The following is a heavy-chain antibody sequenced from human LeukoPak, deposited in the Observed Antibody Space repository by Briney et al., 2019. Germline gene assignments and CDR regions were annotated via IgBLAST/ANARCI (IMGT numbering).Heavy chain of an antibody. CDR2: INSDGSST. V-gene: IGHV3-74*01. J-gene: IGHJ4*02. CDR1: GFTFSSYW. Sequence: GGSLRLSCAASGFTFSSYWMHWVRQAPGKGLVWVSRINSDGSSTSYADSVKGRFTISRDNAKNTLYLQMNSLRADDTAVYYCARDRPTYYYDSSGYYFWNWGQGTLVTVSS. D-gene: IGHD3-22*01. CDR3: ARDRPTYYYDSSGYYFWN.